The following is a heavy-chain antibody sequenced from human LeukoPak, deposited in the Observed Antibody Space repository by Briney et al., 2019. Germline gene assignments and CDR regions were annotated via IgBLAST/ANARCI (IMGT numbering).Heavy chain of an antibody. J-gene: IGHJ6*02. CDR1: GGSFSGYY. CDR2: INHSGST. CDR3: ARGGVRARMDV. Sequence: PSETLSLTCAVYGGSFSGYYWSWIRQPPGKGLEWIGEINHSGSTNYNPSLKSRVTISVDTSKNQFSLKLSSVTAADTAVYYCARGGVRARMDVWGQGTTVTVSS. V-gene: IGHV4-34*01. D-gene: IGHD3-10*01.